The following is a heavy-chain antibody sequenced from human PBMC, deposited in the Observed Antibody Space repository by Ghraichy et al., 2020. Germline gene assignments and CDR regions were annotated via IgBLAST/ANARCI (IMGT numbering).Heavy chain of an antibody. CDR3: TTDYYYHMRD. CDR2: IKSNRAGATT. Sequence: GGSLRLSCAVSGLTFTNTWMHWVRQAPGKGLEWVGRIKSNRAGATTDYAAPVKGRFTISRDDSKNTVYLQMNTLKTEDTAVYYCTTDYYYHMRDWGKGTTVTVS. CDR1: GLTFTNTW. V-gene: IGHV3-15*07. J-gene: IGHJ6*03.